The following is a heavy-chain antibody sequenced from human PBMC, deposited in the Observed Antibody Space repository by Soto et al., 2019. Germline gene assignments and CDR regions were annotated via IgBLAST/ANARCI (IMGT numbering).Heavy chain of an antibody. CDR1: GGSFSGFY. CDR3: ARVGYYDSSGFFAPFDF. V-gene: IGHV4-34*01. Sequence: SETLSLSCAVYGGSFSGFYWSWIRQPPGKGLEWIGEINHSGITGYNPSLKSRVTISIDTSKSQFSLRLKSVTAADTAVYYCARVGYYDSSGFFAPFDFWAQGTLVTVSS. CDR2: INHSGIT. D-gene: IGHD3-22*01. J-gene: IGHJ4*02.